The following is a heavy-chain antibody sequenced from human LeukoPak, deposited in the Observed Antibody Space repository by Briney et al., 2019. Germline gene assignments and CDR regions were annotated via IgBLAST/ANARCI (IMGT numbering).Heavy chain of an antibody. D-gene: IGHD3-10*01. CDR2: ISSSSTI. Sequence: GGSLRLSCAASGFTFSSYSMNWVRQAPGKGLEWVSYISSSSTIYYADSVKGRFTISRDNAKNSLHLQINSLRAEDTAVYYCARDLSYYGSGIDFWGQGTLVTVSS. J-gene: IGHJ4*02. CDR1: GFTFSSYS. CDR3: ARDLSYYGSGIDF. V-gene: IGHV3-48*04.